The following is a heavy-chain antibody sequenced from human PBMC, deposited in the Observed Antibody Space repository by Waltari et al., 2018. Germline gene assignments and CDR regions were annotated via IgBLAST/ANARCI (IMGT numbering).Heavy chain of an antibody. Sequence: QVQLQESGPGLVKPSQTLSLTCTVSGGSISSGSYYWSWIRQPAGKGLEWIGYIYTSGSTNYNPSLKSRVTISVDTSKNQFSLKLSSVTAADTAVYYCATTLPQLGPGGMDVWGQGTTVTVSS. V-gene: IGHV4-61*09. CDR2: IYTSGST. CDR3: ATTLPQLGPGGMDV. CDR1: GGSISSGSYY. J-gene: IGHJ6*02. D-gene: IGHD1-1*01.